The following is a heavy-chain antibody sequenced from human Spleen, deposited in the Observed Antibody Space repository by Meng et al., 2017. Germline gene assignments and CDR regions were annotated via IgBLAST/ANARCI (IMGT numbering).Heavy chain of an antibody. D-gene: IGHD3-16*02. CDR3: ARLRLGELSTYVDY. CDR2: ISSDGRTK. CDR1: GFTFNSYP. Sequence: LSLTCAASGFTFNSYPMHWVRQAPGKGLEWVAVISSDGRTKYYGDSVKGLFTVSRDNSKSTLFLQMSSLSPEDTAVYYCARLRLGELSTYVDYWGQG. V-gene: IGHV3-30*04. J-gene: IGHJ4*02.